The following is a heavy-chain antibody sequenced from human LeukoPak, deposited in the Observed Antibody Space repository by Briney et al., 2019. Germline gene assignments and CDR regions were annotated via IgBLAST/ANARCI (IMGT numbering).Heavy chain of an antibody. Sequence: GGSLRLSCAASGFTVRSNYMNWVRQAPGKGLESVSVIYSGGSTYYADSVRGRFIISRDNSKNTLYLQMNSLRVEDTAVYYCARVGGHWGQGTLVTVSS. CDR1: GFTVRSNY. CDR3: ARVGGH. J-gene: IGHJ4*02. V-gene: IGHV3-53*01. D-gene: IGHD3-10*01. CDR2: IYSGGST.